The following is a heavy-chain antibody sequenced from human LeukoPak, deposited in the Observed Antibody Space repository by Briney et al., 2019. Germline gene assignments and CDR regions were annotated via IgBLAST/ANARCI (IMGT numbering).Heavy chain of an antibody. J-gene: IGHJ4*02. CDR1: GFTFSSYG. V-gene: IGHV3-30*02. D-gene: IGHD2-2*01. Sequence: GGSLRLSXPASGFTFSSYGMHWVRQAPGKGLEWVAFIRHDGSNKYYADSVKGRFTISRDNSKNTLYLQMNSLRAEDTAVYYCAKGYCSSTTCSVDYWGQGTLVTVSS. CDR3: AKGYCSSTTCSVDY. CDR2: IRHDGSNK.